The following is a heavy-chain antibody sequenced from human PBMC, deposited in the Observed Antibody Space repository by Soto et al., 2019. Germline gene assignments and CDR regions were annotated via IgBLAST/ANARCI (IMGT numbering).Heavy chain of an antibody. V-gene: IGHV1-69*06. D-gene: IGHD3-9*01. CDR2: IIPIFGTA. J-gene: IGHJ6*02. Sequence: QVQLVQSGAEVKTPGSSVKVSCKASGGTFSSYAISWVRQAPGQGLEWMGGIIPIFGTANYAHKVQGRVTITADNSASPANMDLSILGSDDTAVYYCARVLPDDSLAGPPHYGMDVWGQGTTVTVS. CDR3: ARVLPDDSLAGPPHYGMDV. CDR1: GGTFSSYA.